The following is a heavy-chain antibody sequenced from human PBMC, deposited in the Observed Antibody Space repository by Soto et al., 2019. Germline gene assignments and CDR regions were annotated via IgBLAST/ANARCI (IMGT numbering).Heavy chain of an antibody. V-gene: IGHV4-59*08. Sequence: KLSETLSLTCTVSGGSISSYYWSWIRQTPGKGLEWIGYIYYSGSTNYNPSLKSRVTISVDTSKNQFSLKLSSVTAADTAVYYCARAEYSSSSFLYYYMDFLGKGTTVTVSS. J-gene: IGHJ6*03. D-gene: IGHD6-6*01. CDR1: GGSISSYY. CDR3: ARAEYSSSSFLYYYMDF. CDR2: IYYSGST.